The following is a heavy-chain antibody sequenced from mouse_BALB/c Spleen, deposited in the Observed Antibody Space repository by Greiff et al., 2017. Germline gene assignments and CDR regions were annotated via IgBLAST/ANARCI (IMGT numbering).Heavy chain of an antibody. CDR1: GYAFSSSW. CDR2: IYPGDGDT. J-gene: IGHJ4*01. V-gene: IGHV1-82*01. Sequence: QVQLQQSGPELVKPGASVKISCKASGYAFSSSWMNWVKQRPGQGLEWIGRIYPGDGDTNYNGKFKGKATLTADKSSSTAYMQLSSLTSVDSAVYFCARSIYYGSSMDYWGQGTSVTVSS. D-gene: IGHD1-1*01. CDR3: ARSIYYGSSMDY.